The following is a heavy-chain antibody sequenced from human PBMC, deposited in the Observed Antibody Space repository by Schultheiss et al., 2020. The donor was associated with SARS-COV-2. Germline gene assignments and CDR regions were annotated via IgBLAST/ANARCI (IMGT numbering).Heavy chain of an antibody. CDR3: ARWPTNYYDSSGYVRPVDY. V-gene: IGHV4-61*02. J-gene: IGHJ4*02. CDR1: GGSISSGSYY. D-gene: IGHD3-22*01. Sequence: SQTLSLTCTVSGGSISSGSYYWSWIRQPAGKGLEWIGRIYTSGSTNYNPSLKSRVTISVDTSKNQFSLKLSSVTAADTAVYYCARWPTNYYDSSGYVRPVDYWGQGTLVTVSS. CDR2: IYTSGST.